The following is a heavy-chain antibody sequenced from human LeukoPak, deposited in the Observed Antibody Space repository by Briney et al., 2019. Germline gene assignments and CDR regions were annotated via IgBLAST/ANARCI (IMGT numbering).Heavy chain of an antibody. V-gene: IGHV3-48*04. Sequence: GGSLRLSCAASGFTFSSYGMHWVRQAPGKGLEWVSYISSSSSTIYYADSVKGRFTISRDNAKNSLYLQMNSLRAEDTAVYYCASVLTPRGAFDIWGQGTMVTVSS. CDR3: ASVLTPRGAFDI. CDR1: GFTFSSYG. D-gene: IGHD2-8*01. J-gene: IGHJ3*02. CDR2: ISSSSSTI.